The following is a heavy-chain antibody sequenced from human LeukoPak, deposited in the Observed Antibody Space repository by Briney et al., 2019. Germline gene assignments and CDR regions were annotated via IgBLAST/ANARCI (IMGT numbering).Heavy chain of an antibody. CDR1: GGTFSSYA. V-gene: IGHV1-69*13. D-gene: IGHD3-10*01. CDR2: IIPIFGTA. CDR3: ARDGTMVRGVMFGYYYYMDV. J-gene: IGHJ6*03. Sequence: GASVKVSCKASGGTFSSYAISWVRQAPGQGLEWMGGIIPIFGTANYAQKFQGRVTITADESTSTAYMELSSLRSEDTAVYYCARDGTMVRGVMFGYYYYMDVWGKGTTVTISS.